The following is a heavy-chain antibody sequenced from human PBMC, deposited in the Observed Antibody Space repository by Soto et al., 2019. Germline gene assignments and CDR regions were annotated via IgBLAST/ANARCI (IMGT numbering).Heavy chain of an antibody. V-gene: IGHV3-23*01. CDR1: GFTFSSYA. CDR2: ISGSGGST. CDR3: AKAPYRITLDSSGYYYPS. J-gene: IGHJ4*02. Sequence: EVQLLETGGGLVQPGGSLGLSCAASGFTFSSYAMSWVRQAPGKGLEWVSAISGSGGSTYYADSVKGRFTISRDNSKNTLYLQMNSLRAEDTAVYYCAKAPYRITLDSSGYYYPSWGQGTLVTVSS. D-gene: IGHD3-22*01.